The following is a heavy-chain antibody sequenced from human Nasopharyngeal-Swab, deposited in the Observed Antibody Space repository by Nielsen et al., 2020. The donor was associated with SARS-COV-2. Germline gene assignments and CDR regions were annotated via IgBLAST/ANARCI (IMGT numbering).Heavy chain of an antibody. Sequence: LRLPWAISGDSVASNNGGGNGSRQPPSRGREWLGRTYYGSKWYNHYAPSVKSRVTIKPDTSKNQFSLQMDSVTPEDSAVYYCARGFLQTGFAYWGQGTLVTVSS. CDR2: TYYGSKWYN. V-gene: IGHV6-1*01. CDR3: ARGFLQTGFAY. CDR1: GDSVASNNGG. J-gene: IGHJ4*02. D-gene: IGHD3-9*01.